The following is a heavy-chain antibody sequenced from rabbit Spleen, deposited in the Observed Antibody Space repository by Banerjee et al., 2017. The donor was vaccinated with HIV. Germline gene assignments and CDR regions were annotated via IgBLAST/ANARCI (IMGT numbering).Heavy chain of an antibody. CDR1: GFSFSSSYY. CDR3: ARGSAAMTMVITGFYFGL. V-gene: IGHV1S40*01. D-gene: IGHD2-1*01. CDR2: IYGGSGGST. J-gene: IGHJ4*01. Sequence: QSLEESGGDLVKPEASLTLTCTASGFSFSSSYYLCWVRQAPGKGLECIACIYGGSGGSTWYASWAKGRFTISKTSSTTVTLQLTSLTAADTATYFCARGSAAMTMVITGFYFGLWGPGTLVTVS.